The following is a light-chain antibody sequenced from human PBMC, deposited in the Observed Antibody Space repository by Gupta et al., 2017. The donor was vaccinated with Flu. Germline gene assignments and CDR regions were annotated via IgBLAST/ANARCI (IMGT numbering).Light chain of an antibody. Sequence: SVTISWTGAGSDVGGYKYVSWYKRHPGKAPKLMIYDVGKRPSGVPDRFSGSKSGNTASLTISGLQAEDEADYYCCSYAGNYTLVFGGGTGLTVL. CDR1: GSDVGGYKY. V-gene: IGLV2-11*01. CDR2: DVG. J-gene: IGLJ2*01. CDR3: CSYAGNYTLV.